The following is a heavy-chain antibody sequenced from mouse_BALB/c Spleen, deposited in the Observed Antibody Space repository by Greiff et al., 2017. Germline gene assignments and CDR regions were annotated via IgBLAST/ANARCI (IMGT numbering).Heavy chain of an antibody. CDR2: ISDGGSYT. CDR3: ASGHGYFDV. V-gene: IGHV5-4*02. Sequence: EVKLVESGGGLVKPGGSLKLSCAASGFTFSDYYMYWVRQTPEKRLEWVATISDGGSYTYYPDSVKGRFTISRDNAKNNLYLQMSSLKSEDTAMYYCASGHGYFDVWGAGTTVTVSS. J-gene: IGHJ1*01. D-gene: IGHD3-1*01. CDR1: GFTFSDYY.